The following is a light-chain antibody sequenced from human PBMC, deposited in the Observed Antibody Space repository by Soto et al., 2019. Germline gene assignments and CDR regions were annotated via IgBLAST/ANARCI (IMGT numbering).Light chain of an antibody. Sequence: QSALTQPPSASGSPGQSVTISCTGTSSDVGGYNFLSWYQQHPGKAPKLIIFEISKRPSGVPDRFSGSKSGNTASLTVSGLQADDEADYYCSSYADSDPHVVFGGGTKLIVL. CDR3: SSYADSDPHVV. V-gene: IGLV2-8*01. CDR2: EIS. J-gene: IGLJ2*01. CDR1: SSDVGGYNF.